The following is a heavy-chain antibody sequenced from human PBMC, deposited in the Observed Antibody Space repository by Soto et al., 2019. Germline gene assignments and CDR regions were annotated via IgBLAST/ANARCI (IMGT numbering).Heavy chain of an antibody. CDR2: IYSGGST. CDR3: ARDLFGGPAAIGGATNVFYYYYYMDV. D-gene: IGHD2-2*01. CDR1: GFTVSSNY. V-gene: IGHV3-66*01. J-gene: IGHJ6*03. Sequence: GGSLRLSCAASGFTVSSNYMSWVRQAPGKGLEWVSVIYSGGSTYYEDTVKGRFTISRGNTKNTLYLQMNSMRAEDTAVYYCARDLFGGPAAIGGATNVFYYYYYMDVWGKGTTVTVSS.